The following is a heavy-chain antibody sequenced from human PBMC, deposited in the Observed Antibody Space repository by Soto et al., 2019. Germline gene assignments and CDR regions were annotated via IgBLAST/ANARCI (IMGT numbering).Heavy chain of an antibody. V-gene: IGHV3-13*04. CDR2: IGTAADT. CDR3: ARARGGEYFGEQLS. Sequence: EVWLVESGGGLVQPGGSLRLSCATSGFTFSLYDMYWVRQATGKSLEWVSAIGTAADTYYPGSVQGRFIISRDNANSFLYLQMNSLRAGDTAVYYCARARGGEYFGEQLSWGQGTLVTVSS. CDR1: GFTFSLYD. J-gene: IGHJ4*02. D-gene: IGHD3-10*01.